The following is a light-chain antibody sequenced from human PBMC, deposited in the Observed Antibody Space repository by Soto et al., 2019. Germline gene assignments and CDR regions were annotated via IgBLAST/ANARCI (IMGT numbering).Light chain of an antibody. V-gene: IGLV1-40*01. CDR1: NSKIGAGFH. J-gene: IGLJ1*01. CDR3: QSYDSRMTAYV. CDR2: VTH. Sequence: QSVRTQPPSVSGAPGETVTISCTGSNSKIGAGFHVHWYYQVPATAPKLLVSVTHTRPSPVPGRFSASKSGTSASLAITVLQAEDEAHYSCQSYDSRMTAYVFGSGTKGTVL.